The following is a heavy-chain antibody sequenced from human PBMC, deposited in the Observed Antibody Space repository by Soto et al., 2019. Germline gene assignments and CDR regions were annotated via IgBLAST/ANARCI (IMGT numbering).Heavy chain of an antibody. CDR2: INPNSGGT. V-gene: IGHV1-2*02. Sequence: ASMKVSCKASGYTFTGYYMHWVRQAPGQGLEWMGWINPNSGGTNYAQKFQGRVTMTRDTSISTAYMELSRLRSDDTAVYYCARSRGIYYYYGMDVWGQGTTVTVSS. J-gene: IGHJ6*02. CDR3: ARSRGIYYYYGMDV. D-gene: IGHD3-10*01. CDR1: GYTFTGYY.